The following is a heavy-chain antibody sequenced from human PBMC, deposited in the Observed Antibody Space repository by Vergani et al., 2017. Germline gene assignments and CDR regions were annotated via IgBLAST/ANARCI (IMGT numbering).Heavy chain of an antibody. V-gene: IGHV3-23*04. CDR3: TTAWGLYYLHGEYFQY. D-gene: IGHD3-10*01. CDR1: GFSFDTYT. CDR2: ISSGGGDI. Sequence: DVDLVESGGGFVQPGGSRRLSCAASGFSFDTYTMAYVRQAPGKRLEWVATISSGGGDIFYADSVKGRFTISRDNSKNTLFLQMNSLKDEDTAVYYCTTAWGLYYLHGEYFQYWGRGTLVSVSS. J-gene: IGHJ1*01.